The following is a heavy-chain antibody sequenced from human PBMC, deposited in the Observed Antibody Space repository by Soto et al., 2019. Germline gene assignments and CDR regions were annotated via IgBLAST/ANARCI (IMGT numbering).Heavy chain of an antibody. CDR1: VLSFRNYD. D-gene: IGHD3-22*01. V-gene: IGHV1-69*01. CDR3: ARVVRGEGGYYYYYYYGMDV. J-gene: IGHJ6*02. CDR2: IIPIFGTA. Sequence: SCTASVLSFRNYDINWCRQAPGQGLVWMGGIIPIFGTANYAQKFQGRVTITADESTSTAYMELSSLRSEDTAVYYCARVVRGEGGYYYYYYYGMDVWGQGTTVTVSS.